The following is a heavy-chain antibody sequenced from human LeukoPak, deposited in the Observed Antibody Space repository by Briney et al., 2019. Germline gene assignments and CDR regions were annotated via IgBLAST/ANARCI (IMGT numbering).Heavy chain of an antibody. D-gene: IGHD6-19*01. J-gene: IGHJ4*02. CDR3: ATQADSSGWTRVDY. V-gene: IGHV1-69*04. Sequence: ASVKVSCKASGGTFSSYAISWVRQAPGQGLEWMGRIIPILGIANYAQKFQGRVTITADKSTSTAYMELSSLRSEDTAVYYCATQADSSGWTRVDYWGQGTLVTVSS. CDR2: IIPILGIA. CDR1: GGTFSSYA.